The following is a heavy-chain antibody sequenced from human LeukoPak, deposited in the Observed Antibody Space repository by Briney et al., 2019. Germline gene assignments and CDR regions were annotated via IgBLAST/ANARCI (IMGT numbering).Heavy chain of an antibody. J-gene: IGHJ3*02. Sequence: PGGSLRLSCAASGSTFSSYSMNWVRQAPGKGLEWVAFIRYDGSNKYYADSVKGRFTISRDNSKNTLYLQMNSLRAEDTAVYYCAKANLRGINDAFDIWGQGTMVTVSS. V-gene: IGHV3-30*02. CDR1: GSTFSSYS. D-gene: IGHD1-14*01. CDR3: AKANLRGINDAFDI. CDR2: IRYDGSNK.